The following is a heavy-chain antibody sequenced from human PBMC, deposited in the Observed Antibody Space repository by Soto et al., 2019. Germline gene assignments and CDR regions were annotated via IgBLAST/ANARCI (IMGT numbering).Heavy chain of an antibody. J-gene: IGHJ4*02. CDR2: IYYSGST. Sequence: SETLCLTCTVAGGTISSYYWSWIRQPPGKGLEWIGYIYYSGSTNYNPSLKSRVTISVDTSKNQFSLKLSSVTAADTAVYYCARGSGSYYDSSGYYYGGHYFDYWGQGTLVTVSS. V-gene: IGHV4-59*08. CDR3: ARGSGSYYDSSGYYYGGHYFDY. D-gene: IGHD3-22*01. CDR1: GGTISSYY.